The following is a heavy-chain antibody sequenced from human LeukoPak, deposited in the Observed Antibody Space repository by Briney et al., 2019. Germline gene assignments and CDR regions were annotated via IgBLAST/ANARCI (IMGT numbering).Heavy chain of an antibody. J-gene: IGHJ6*03. CDR1: GYTFTGYY. CDR3: ARELGDPYYDFWSGYRVYYYYYYMDV. Sequence: ASVRVSCKASGYTFTGYYMHWVRQAPGQGLEWMGWINPNSGGTNYAQKFQGRVTMTRDTSISTAYMELSRLRSDDTAVYYCARELGDPYYDFWSGYRVYYYYYYMDVWGKGTTVTVSS. D-gene: IGHD3-3*01. CDR2: INPNSGGT. V-gene: IGHV1-2*02.